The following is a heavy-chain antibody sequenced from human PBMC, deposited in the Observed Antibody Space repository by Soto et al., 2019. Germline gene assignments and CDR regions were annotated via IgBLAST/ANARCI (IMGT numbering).Heavy chain of an antibody. D-gene: IGHD3-16*02. CDR2: INPSGGST. J-gene: IGHJ4*02. Sequence: ASVKVSCRASGYTFTSYYMHWVRQAPGQGLERMGIINPSGGSTSYAQKFQGRVTMTRDTSTSTVYMELSSLRSEDTALYYCARDQVDYVWGSYRAHFDYWGQGTLVTVSS. V-gene: IGHV1-46*01. CDR3: ARDQVDYVWGSYRAHFDY. CDR1: GYTFTSYY.